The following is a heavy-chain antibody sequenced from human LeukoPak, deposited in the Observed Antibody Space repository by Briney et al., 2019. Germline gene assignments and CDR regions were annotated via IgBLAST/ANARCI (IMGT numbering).Heavy chain of an antibody. D-gene: IGHD6-13*01. Sequence: GGSLRLSCAASGFTFSTYSMNWVRQAPGKGLEWVSSISTSSSYIYYADSVKGRFTISRDNAKNSLYLQMNSLRAEDTAVYYCARDPAYSSSWYRNYYYYMDAWGKGTTVTVSS. V-gene: IGHV3-21*01. J-gene: IGHJ6*03. CDR2: ISTSSSYI. CDR1: GFTFSTYS. CDR3: ARDPAYSSSWYRNYYYYMDA.